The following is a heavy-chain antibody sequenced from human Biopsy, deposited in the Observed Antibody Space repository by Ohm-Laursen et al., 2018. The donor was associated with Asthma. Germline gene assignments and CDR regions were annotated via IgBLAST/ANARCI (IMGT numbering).Heavy chain of an antibody. CDR3: ASQSSGPDFWSGYYYFDY. V-gene: IGHV3-30*04. Sequence: SLRLSCAASRFTYEMHWVRQAPGKGLEWVAVISYDGSSIYYADSVKGRFTISRDNSKNTLSLQMNGLRAEDTAVYYCASQSSGPDFWSGYYYFDYWGQGTLVTVSS. D-gene: IGHD3-3*01. J-gene: IGHJ4*02. CDR1: RFTYE. CDR2: ISYDGSSI.